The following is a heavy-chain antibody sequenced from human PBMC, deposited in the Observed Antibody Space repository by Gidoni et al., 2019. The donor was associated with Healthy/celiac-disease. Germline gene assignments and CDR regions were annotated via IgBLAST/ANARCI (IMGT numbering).Heavy chain of an antibody. CDR2: ISSSSSTI. J-gene: IGHJ6*02. CDR3: ARDYGDYAIYYYYGMDV. CDR1: GFTFSSYS. D-gene: IGHD4-17*01. Sequence: EVQLVESGGGLVQPGGSLRLSCAASGFTFSSYSMNWVRQAPGKGLEWVSYISSSSSTIYYADSVKGRFNISRDNAKNSLYLQMNSLRDEDTDVYYCARDYGDYAIYYYYGMDVWGQGTTVTVSS. V-gene: IGHV3-48*02.